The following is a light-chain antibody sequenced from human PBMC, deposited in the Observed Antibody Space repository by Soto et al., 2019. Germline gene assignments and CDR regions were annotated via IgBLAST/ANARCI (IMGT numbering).Light chain of an antibody. J-gene: IGKJ1*01. CDR3: QHCGSYLKT. CDR1: QSVSSTY. Sequence: EIVMTQSPGTLSLSPGERATLSCRASQSVSSTYLAWYQQKPAQAPRLLIYAASTRATGIPDRFSGSGSGTDFTVTISRLEYEDFAEYFCQHCGSYLKTFGQRTKVEIK. CDR2: AAS. V-gene: IGKV3-20*01.